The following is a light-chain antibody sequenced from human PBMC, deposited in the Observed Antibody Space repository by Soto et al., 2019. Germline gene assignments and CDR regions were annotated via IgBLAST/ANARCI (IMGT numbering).Light chain of an antibody. CDR3: QQYNSYSYT. J-gene: IGKJ2*01. V-gene: IGKV1-5*03. Sequence: DIQMTQSPSTLSASVGDRVTIACRASQSINDWLAWYQQKPGKAPKLLIYRASNLQSGVPSRFSGSGSGTAFTLTISSLQPDDFATYYCQQYNSYSYTFGQGTKLEIK. CDR1: QSINDW. CDR2: RAS.